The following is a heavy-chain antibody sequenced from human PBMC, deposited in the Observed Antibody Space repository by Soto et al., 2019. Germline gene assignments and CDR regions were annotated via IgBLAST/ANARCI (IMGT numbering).Heavy chain of an antibody. Sequence: QVQLQESGPGLVKPSQTLSLTCTVSGGSISSGGCYWTWIRQHPGKGLEWIGYIFYSGSTYYNPALKGRVTISVDTSKDQFSLKLSSVTAADTAIYYCARVVRGVIKGGFDYWGQGTLVTVSS. CDR3: ARVVRGVIKGGFDY. V-gene: IGHV4-31*03. J-gene: IGHJ4*02. CDR2: IFYSGST. CDR1: GGSISSGGCY. D-gene: IGHD3-10*01.